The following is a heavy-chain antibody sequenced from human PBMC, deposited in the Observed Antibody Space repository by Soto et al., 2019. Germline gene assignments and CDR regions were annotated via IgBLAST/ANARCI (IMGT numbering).Heavy chain of an antibody. CDR1: GFTFTSSA. CDR3: ARDFRVYYDILTAYYPHFDP. D-gene: IGHD3-9*01. CDR2: IVVGSGNT. V-gene: IGHV1-58*01. J-gene: IGHJ5*02. Sequence: ASVKVSCKASGFTFTSSAVQWVRQARGQRLEWIGWIVVGSGNTNYAQKFQERGTITRDMSTSTAYMELSSLRSEDTAVYYCARDFRVYYDILTAYYPHFDPWGQGTLVTVSS.